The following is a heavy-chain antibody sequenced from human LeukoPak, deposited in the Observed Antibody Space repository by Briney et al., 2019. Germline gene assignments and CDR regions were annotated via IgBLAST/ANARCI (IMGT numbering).Heavy chain of an antibody. CDR2: IYYNGNT. J-gene: IGHJ4*02. CDR3: ARDSGQYLYGLIDH. D-gene: IGHD3-10*01. Sequence: SETLSLTCTVSGGSISTSGYYWGWIRQPPGKGLEWIGNIYYNGNTYYNPSLKSRVTISLDTPKRQFSLKLSSVTAADTAVYFCARDSGQYLYGLIDHWGQGTLVTVSS. CDR1: GGSISTSGYY. V-gene: IGHV4-39*07.